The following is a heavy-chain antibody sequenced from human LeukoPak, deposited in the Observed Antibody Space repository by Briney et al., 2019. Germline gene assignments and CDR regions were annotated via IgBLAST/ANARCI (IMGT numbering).Heavy chain of an antibody. CDR3: GSTEPPYSYGYFNY. V-gene: IGHV5-51*01. CDR1: DDGFFSYC. CDR2: IYPGDSDT. Sequence: GESLKISSNGFDDGFFSYCICCLSQMPGKGLEWMGIIYPGDSDTRYSPSFQGQVTISADKASSTAYIQWSSLKASDTAMYYCGSTEPPYSYGYFNYWGQGTLVTVSS. J-gene: IGHJ4*02. D-gene: IGHD5-18*01.